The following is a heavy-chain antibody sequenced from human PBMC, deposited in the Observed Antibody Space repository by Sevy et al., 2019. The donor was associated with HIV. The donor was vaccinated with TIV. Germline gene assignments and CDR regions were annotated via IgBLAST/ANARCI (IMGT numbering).Heavy chain of an antibody. CDR3: ASTYGSGSQGTFY. D-gene: IGHD3-10*01. Sequence: ASVKVSCKASGYTFTGYYMHWVRQAPGQGLEWMGWINPNSGGTNDAQTFQGRVTMTRDTSIRTANMGLSSLRSADTAVYYCASTYGSGSQGTFYWGQGTLVTVSS. V-gene: IGHV1-2*02. CDR2: INPNSGGT. CDR1: GYTFTGYY. J-gene: IGHJ4*02.